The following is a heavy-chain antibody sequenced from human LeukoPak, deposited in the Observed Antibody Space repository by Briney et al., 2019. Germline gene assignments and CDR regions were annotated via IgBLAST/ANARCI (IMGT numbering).Heavy chain of an antibody. CDR3: AKPMNYGDYDGDAFDI. D-gene: IGHD4-17*01. J-gene: IGHJ3*02. CDR1: GFTYSSYG. Sequence: PGGSLRLSCAASGFTYSSYGMHWVRQAPGKELEWVAFIRYDGSNQYYADSVKGRFTISRDNSKNTLYLQTNSLRAEDTAVYYCAKPMNYGDYDGDAFDIWGQGTMVTVSS. V-gene: IGHV3-30*02. CDR2: IRYDGSNQ.